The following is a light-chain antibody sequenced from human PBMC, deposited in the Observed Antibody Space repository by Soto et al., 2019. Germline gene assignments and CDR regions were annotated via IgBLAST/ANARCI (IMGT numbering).Light chain of an antibody. CDR3: QKYKSAPPRT. J-gene: IGKJ1*01. V-gene: IGKV1-27*01. CDR1: QDISNY. Sequence: DIQMTQSPSSLSASVGDRVTITCRATQDISNYLAWYQQKPGKVPNLLIYAASTLQSEVPSRFSGSASGTDFTLAISRLQPEDVATYYCQKYKSAPPRTFGQGTKVEI. CDR2: AAS.